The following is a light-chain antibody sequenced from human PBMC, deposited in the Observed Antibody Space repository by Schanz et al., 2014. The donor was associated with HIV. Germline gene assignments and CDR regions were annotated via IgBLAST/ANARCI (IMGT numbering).Light chain of an antibody. Sequence: QSALTQSASVSGSPGQSITISCTGTTSDVGVYNYVSWYQHHPGKVPKLMIFDVSNGPSGVSNRFSGSKSGNTDSLTISGLQADDEADYYCCSYADGGTYVFGAGTKVTVL. CDR1: TSDVGVYNY. J-gene: IGLJ1*01. V-gene: IGLV2-14*03. CDR3: CSYADGGTYV. CDR2: DVS.